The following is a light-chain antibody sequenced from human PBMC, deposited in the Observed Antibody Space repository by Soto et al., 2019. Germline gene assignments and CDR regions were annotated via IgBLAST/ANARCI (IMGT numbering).Light chain of an antibody. J-gene: IGKJ2*01. CDR2: CAS. Sequence: EIVLTQSPGTLSLSPGERATLSCRASQSITSTFLAWYQQKPGQAPRLLIYCASSRATGIPDRFSGSGSERDFTLTISRLEPEDFAVYFCQQYGRSPLMYTFGQGTKLEIK. CDR3: QQYGRSPLMYT. CDR1: QSITSTF. V-gene: IGKV3-20*01.